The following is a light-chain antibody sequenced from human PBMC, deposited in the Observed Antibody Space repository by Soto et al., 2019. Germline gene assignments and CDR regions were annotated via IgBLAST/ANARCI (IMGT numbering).Light chain of an antibody. Sequence: QSVLSQPPSASGTPGQTVIISCSGSRSDIGSNFVNWYQHLPGTAPKLLIYNSNQRPSGVPDRFSGSKSGTSASLAMSGLQSEDEADYYCAAWDDSLTGPVFGTGTKVTVL. CDR2: NSN. V-gene: IGLV1-44*01. CDR3: AAWDDSLTGPV. J-gene: IGLJ1*01. CDR1: RSDIGSNF.